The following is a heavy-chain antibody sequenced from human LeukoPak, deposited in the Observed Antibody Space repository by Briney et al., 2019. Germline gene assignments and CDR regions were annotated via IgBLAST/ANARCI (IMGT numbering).Heavy chain of an antibody. D-gene: IGHD4-17*01. V-gene: IGHV4-39*07. CDR3: ACIYGADY. CDR2: IYYSGST. Sequence: PSETPSLTCTVSGGSISSSSYYWGWIRQPPGKGLEWIGSIYYSGSTYYNPSLKSRVTISVDTSKNQFSLKLSSVTAADTAVYYCACIYGADYWGQGTLVTVSS. CDR1: GGSISSSSYY. J-gene: IGHJ4*02.